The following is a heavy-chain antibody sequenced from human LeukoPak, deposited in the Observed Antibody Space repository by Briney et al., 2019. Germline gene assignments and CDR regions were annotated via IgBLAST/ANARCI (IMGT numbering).Heavy chain of an antibody. CDR1: GYTFTGYY. J-gene: IGHJ6*02. CDR3: ARDFLGRTNGGSNYFGMDV. Sequence: ASVNVSCKASGYTFTGYYMHWVRQAPGQGLEWMGCINLHTGGAHYAQKFQDWVSLTRDTSIDTAFMELSSLRSDATAIYYCARDFLGRTNGGSNYFGMDVWGQGTTVTVSS. D-gene: IGHD2-8*01. CDR2: INLHTGGA. V-gene: IGHV1-2*04.